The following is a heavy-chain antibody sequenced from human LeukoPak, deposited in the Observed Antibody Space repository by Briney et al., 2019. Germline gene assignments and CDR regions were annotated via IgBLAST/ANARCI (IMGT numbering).Heavy chain of an antibody. D-gene: IGHD1-26*01. CDR2: IYYSGST. J-gene: IGHJ3*02. V-gene: IGHV4-28*01. CDR3: ARKVGATPGLGDFDI. CDR1: GYSISSSNW. Sequence: PSETLSLTCAVSGYSISSSNWWGWIRQPPGKGLEWIGYIYYSGSTYYNPSLKSRVTMSVDTSKNQFSLKLSSVTAVDTAVYYCARKVGATPGLGDFDIWGQGTMVTVSS.